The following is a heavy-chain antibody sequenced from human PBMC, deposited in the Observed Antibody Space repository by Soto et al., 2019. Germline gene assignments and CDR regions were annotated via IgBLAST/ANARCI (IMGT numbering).Heavy chain of an antibody. CDR2: IIPIFGTA. CDR1: GDTFSSYA. J-gene: IGHJ4*02. Sequence: QVQLVQSGAEVKKPGSSVKVSCKASGDTFSSYAISWVRQAPGQGLEWMGGIIPIFGTANYAQKFQGRVTITADESTSTGDMELSSLRSEDTAVYYCAGEGGGGYDLGNYWGQGTLVTVSS. D-gene: IGHD5-12*01. CDR3: AGEGGGGYDLGNY. V-gene: IGHV1-69*12.